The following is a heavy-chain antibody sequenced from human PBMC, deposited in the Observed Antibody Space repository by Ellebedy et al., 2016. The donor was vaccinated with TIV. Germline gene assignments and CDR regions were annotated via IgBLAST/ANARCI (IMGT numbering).Heavy chain of an antibody. V-gene: IGHV4-31*01. J-gene: IGHJ5*02. CDR2: IHDSGVT. CDR1: GASVSRDGHY. D-gene: IGHD2-2*01. Sequence: MPSETLSLTCTVSGASVSRDGHYWTWIRQHPGKGLEWIGYIHDSGVTPYNPSLKSPVAISLDASKNEFSLKLSSVTAAETAIYYCARGYCSSASFYVAWLEPWGQGTLVTVSS. CDR3: ARGYCSSASFYVAWLEP.